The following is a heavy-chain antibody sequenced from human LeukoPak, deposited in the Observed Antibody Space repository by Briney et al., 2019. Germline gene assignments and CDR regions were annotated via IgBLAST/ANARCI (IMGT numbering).Heavy chain of an antibody. CDR1: GFTLSSYW. J-gene: IGHJ4*02. Sequence: SGGSLRLSCAASGFTLSSYWMAWVRQAPGKGLEWVANIKHDESEKYYAESVRGRFTISRENAKNSLYLQMNSLRAEDTALYYCARDGDWDSSGENFDYWGQGTLVTVSS. CDR3: ARDGDWDSSGENFDY. V-gene: IGHV3-7*03. CDR2: IKHDESEK. D-gene: IGHD6-19*01.